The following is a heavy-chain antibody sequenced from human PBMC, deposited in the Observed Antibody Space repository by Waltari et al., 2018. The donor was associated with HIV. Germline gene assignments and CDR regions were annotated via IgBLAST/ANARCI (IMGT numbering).Heavy chain of an antibody. V-gene: IGHV3-23*01. CDR3: AKAIGYCSSTSCWGYYYGMDV. Sequence: EVQLLESGGGLVQHGGSLRLSCAASGFTFSSYAMTWVRQAPGKGLEWVSAISGSGGSTYYADSVKGRFTISRDNSKNTLYLQMNSLRAEDTAVYYCAKAIGYCSSTSCWGYYYGMDVWGQGTTVTVSS. J-gene: IGHJ6*02. D-gene: IGHD2-2*01. CDR2: ISGSGGST. CDR1: GFTFSSYA.